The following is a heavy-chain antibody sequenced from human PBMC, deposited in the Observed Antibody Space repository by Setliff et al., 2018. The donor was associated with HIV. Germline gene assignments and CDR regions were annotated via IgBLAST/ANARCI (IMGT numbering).Heavy chain of an antibody. J-gene: IGHJ4*02. D-gene: IGHD6-13*01. Sequence: TSETLSLTCTVSGGSISSYYWSWIRQPPGKGLEWIGYIYYSGSTNYNPSLKSRVTISVDRSKNQFSLKLSSVTAADTAVYYCARGGSRGSWYWDYWGQGTLVTVSS. CDR1: GGSISSYY. CDR2: IYYSGST. V-gene: IGHV4-59*12. CDR3: ARGGSRGSWYWDY.